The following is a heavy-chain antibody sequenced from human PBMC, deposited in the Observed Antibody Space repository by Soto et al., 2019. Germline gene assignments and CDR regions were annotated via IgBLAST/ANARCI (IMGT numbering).Heavy chain of an antibody. Sequence: EVQLVESGGGLVQPGGSLRLSCAASGFTFSSYSMNWVRQAPGKGLEWVSYISSSSSTIYYADPVKGRFTISRDNAKNSLYLQTNSLRAEDTAVYYCARDGGQWLNWFDPWGQGTLVTVSS. V-gene: IGHV3-48*01. CDR3: ARDGGQWLNWFDP. CDR1: GFTFSSYS. CDR2: ISSSSSTI. J-gene: IGHJ5*02. D-gene: IGHD6-19*01.